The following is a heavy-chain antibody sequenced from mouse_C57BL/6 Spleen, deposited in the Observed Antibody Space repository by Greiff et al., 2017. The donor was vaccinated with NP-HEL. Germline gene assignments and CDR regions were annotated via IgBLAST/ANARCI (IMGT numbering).Heavy chain of an antibody. CDR2: ISSGGSYT. CDR3: ARQGDYDEDYAMGY. D-gene: IGHD2-4*01. J-gene: IGHJ4*01. CDR1: GFTFSSYG. V-gene: IGHV5-6*01. Sequence: VQLQQSGGDLVKPGGSLKLSCAASGFTFSSYGMSWVRQTPDKRLEWVATISSGGSYTYYPDSVKGRFTISRDNAKNTLYLQMSSLKAEDTAMYYCARQGDYDEDYAMGYWGERTSVTASS.